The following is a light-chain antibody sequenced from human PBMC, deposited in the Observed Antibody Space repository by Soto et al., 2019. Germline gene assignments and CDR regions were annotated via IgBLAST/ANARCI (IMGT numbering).Light chain of an antibody. CDR3: MQSLQLNT. CDR1: QGLLDSDGRTH. Sequence: DIVWTQTPLSLSVTPGQPASISCNSSQGLLDSDGRTHLYWYVQKTGQPPQALIYEVSKRSSGVPDRFSGSGSGTHFTLTMSRVQAEDAGIYYCMQSLQLNTFGGGTKVDIK. CDR2: EVS. V-gene: IGKV2D-29*01. J-gene: IGKJ4*01.